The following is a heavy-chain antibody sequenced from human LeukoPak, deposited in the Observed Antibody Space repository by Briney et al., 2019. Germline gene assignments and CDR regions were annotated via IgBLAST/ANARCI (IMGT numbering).Heavy chain of an antibody. CDR1: GSTFSSYS. CDR3: AGGPGFLIDC. J-gene: IGHJ4*02. D-gene: IGHD3-3*01. V-gene: IGHV3-21*01. Sequence: PGGSLRLSCAASGSTFSSYSMNWVRQAPGKGLEWVSSISSSSSYIYYADSVKGRFTISRDNAKNSLYLQMNSLRAEDTAVYYCAGGPGFLIDCWGQGTLVTVSS. CDR2: ISSSSSYI.